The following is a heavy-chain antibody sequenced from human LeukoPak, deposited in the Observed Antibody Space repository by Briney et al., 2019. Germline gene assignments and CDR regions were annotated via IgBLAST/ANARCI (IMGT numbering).Heavy chain of an antibody. CDR1: GFTFSSYA. D-gene: IGHD3-10*01. CDR2: ISYDGSNK. V-gene: IGHV3-30*04. J-gene: IGHJ5*02. Sequence: QSGGSLRLSCAASGFTFSSYAMHWVRQAPGKGLEWVAVISYDGSNKYYADSVKGRFTISRDNSKNTLYLQMNSLRAEDTAVYYCARDSVRNWFDPWGQGTLVTVSS. CDR3: ARDSVRNWFDP.